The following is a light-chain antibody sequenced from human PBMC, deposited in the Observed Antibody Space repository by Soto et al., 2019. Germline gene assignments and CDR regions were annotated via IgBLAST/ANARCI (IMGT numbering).Light chain of an antibody. CDR1: QGISSA. V-gene: IGKV1-13*02. Sequence: AIQLTQSPSSLSASVGDRVTITCRVSQGISSALAWYQQKPGKPPKLLIYDASSLESGVPSRFSGSGSGTDFTLTISSLQPEDFATYYCQQFDSYPLTFGGGTKVDIK. CDR3: QQFDSYPLT. CDR2: DAS. J-gene: IGKJ4*01.